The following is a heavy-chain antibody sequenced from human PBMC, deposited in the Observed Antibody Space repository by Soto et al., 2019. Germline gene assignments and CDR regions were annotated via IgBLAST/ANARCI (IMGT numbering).Heavy chain of an antibody. CDR2: ISWNSGSI. D-gene: IGHD5-12*01. CDR1: GFTFDDYA. Sequence: GGSLRLSCAASGFTFDDYAMHWVRQAPGKGLEWVSGISWNSGSIGYADSVKGRFTISRDNAKNSLYLQMNSLRAEDTALYYCAKGGYSGYDPFDYWGQGTLVTVSS. CDR3: AKGGYSGYDPFDY. V-gene: IGHV3-9*01. J-gene: IGHJ4*02.